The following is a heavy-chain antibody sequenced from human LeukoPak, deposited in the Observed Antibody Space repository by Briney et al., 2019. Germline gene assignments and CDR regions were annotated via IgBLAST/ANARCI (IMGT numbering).Heavy chain of an antibody. CDR2: ISSRNTSI. CDR1: GFTFSSYG. V-gene: IGHV3-48*01. Sequence: GGSLRLSCAASGFTFSSYGMHWVRQAPGKGLEWVSYISSRNTSIYYSDSVKGRFTISRDNARNSLYLQMNSLRAEDTAVYYCTRGDYWGQGTLVTVSS. J-gene: IGHJ4*02. CDR3: TRGDY.